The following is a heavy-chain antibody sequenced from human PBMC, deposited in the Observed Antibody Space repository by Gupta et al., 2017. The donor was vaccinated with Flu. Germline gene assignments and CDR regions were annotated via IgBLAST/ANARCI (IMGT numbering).Heavy chain of an antibody. J-gene: IGHJ4*02. V-gene: IGHV1-69*01. CDR2: GIPVFGPT. CDR1: GVTFSSYA. CDR3: ARKGGGHCSGGTCYSFDY. D-gene: IGHD2-15*01. Sequence: QVQLVQSGAEVKKPGSSVKVSCKASGVTFSSYAINWVRQAPGQGLEWMRGGIPVFGPTNYAQKFQARVTITAYESTSTAYMELSSLKSEDTAVYYCARKGGGHCSGGTCYSFDYWGQGTLVTVSS.